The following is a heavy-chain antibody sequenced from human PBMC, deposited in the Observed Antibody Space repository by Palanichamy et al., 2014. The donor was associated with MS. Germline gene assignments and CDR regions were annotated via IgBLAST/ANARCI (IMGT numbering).Heavy chain of an antibody. CDR1: GFPFNTFG. CDR3: ASTHYYDTTPAGY. V-gene: IGHV3-30*03. J-gene: IGHJ4*02. Sequence: QVQLVESGGGVVQPGRSLRLSCTASGFPFNTFGMHWVRQAPGKGLDWVAVISYDGSYKYYADSVKGRFTISRDNSKNTLYLQMNSLRAEDTAVYYCASTHYYDTTPAGYWGRGTLVTVSS. D-gene: IGHD3-22*01. CDR2: ISYDGSYK.